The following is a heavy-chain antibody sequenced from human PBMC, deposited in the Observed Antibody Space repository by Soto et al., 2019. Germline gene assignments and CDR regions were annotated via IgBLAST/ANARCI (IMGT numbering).Heavy chain of an antibody. CDR2: INPSGST. V-gene: IGHV4-34*01. CDR3: SSAQRTYSSRWYTAVYYYGMDV. J-gene: IGHJ6*02. CDR1: CRSFSGYC. D-gene: IGHD6-13*01. Sequence: WETLSLTCAVHCRSFSGYCWSWIRHPSGQGLEWIGEINPSGSTNYNPSLQSRVTISVDKSKNQFSMKLSSVTAADTAVYYFSSAQRTYSSRWYTAVYYYGMDVWGQATTVTVS.